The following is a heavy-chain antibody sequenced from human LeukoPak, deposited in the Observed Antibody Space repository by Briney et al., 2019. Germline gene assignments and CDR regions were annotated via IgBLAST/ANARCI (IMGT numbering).Heavy chain of an antibody. CDR2: ISGSGRRT. V-gene: IGHV3-23*01. J-gene: IGHJ2*01. Sequence: GGSLRLSCAASGFTFSSYEMNWVRQAPGKGLEWVSGISGSGRRTYHADAVKGRFTISRDNSKNTLYLQTNSLRAEDTAIYYCARSPFTVTALARYFDLWGRGTLVTVSS. CDR3: ARSPFTVTALARYFDL. CDR1: GFTFSSYE. D-gene: IGHD2-21*02.